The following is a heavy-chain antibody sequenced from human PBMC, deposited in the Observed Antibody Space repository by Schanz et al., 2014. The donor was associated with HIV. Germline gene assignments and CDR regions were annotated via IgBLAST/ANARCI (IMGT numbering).Heavy chain of an antibody. J-gene: IGHJ4*02. D-gene: IGHD2-15*01. CDR1: GFTLTRYY. V-gene: IGHV1-69*06. Sequence: VQLVQSGAEVRKPGASVKVACRVSGFTLTRYYMHWVRQAPGQALEWMAGIIPIIGTADYAQKFQGRVTSTADKSTSTLYLELSSLRSDDTAVYYCARGRFCSGGSCYHDYWGQGTLVTVSS. CDR3: ARGRFCSGGSCYHDY. CDR2: IIPIIGTA.